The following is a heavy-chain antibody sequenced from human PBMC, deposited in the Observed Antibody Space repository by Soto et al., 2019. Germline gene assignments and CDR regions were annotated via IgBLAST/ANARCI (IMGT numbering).Heavy chain of an antibody. CDR1: GFTFSSYA. CDR3: AKTRLVYAIKEGMDV. D-gene: IGHD2-8*01. Sequence: AGGSLRLSCAASGFTFSSYAMSWVRQAPGKGLEWVSAISGSGGSTYYADSVKGRFTISRDNSKNTLYLQMNSLRAEDTAVYYCAKTRLVYAIKEGMDVWGQGTTVTVSS. CDR2: ISGSGGST. J-gene: IGHJ6*02. V-gene: IGHV3-23*01.